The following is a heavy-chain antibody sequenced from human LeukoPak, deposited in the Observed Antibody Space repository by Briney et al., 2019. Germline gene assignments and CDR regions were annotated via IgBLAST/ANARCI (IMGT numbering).Heavy chain of an antibody. CDR3: AKDRSYSSGWYDY. CDR1: GFTFSSYA. Sequence: RGSLRLSCAASGFTFSSYAMSWVRQAPGKGLEWVSAISGSGGSTYYADSVKGRFTISRDNSKNTLYLQMNSLRAEDTAVYYCAKDRSYSSGWYDYWGQGTLVTVSS. CDR2: ISGSGGST. V-gene: IGHV3-23*01. D-gene: IGHD6-19*01. J-gene: IGHJ4*02.